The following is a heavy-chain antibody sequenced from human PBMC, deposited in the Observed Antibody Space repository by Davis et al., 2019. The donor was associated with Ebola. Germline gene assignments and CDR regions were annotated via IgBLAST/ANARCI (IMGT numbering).Heavy chain of an antibody. CDR2: MFYNGDT. D-gene: IGHD1-20*01. V-gene: IGHV4-59*08. J-gene: IGHJ4*02. CDR1: GGSINSFL. Sequence: SETLSLTCSVSGGSINSFLWTWIRQPPGKGLAWVGCMFYNGDTKYNPALESRVTISVDTSKNQFSLRLSSVTAADTAMYYCVKDDVTAGRFNYWGQGSLVTVSS. CDR3: VKDDVTAGRFNY.